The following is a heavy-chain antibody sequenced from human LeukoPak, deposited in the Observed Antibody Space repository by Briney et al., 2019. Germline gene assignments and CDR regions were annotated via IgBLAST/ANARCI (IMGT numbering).Heavy chain of an antibody. CDR2: ISGSGGST. Sequence: PGGSLRLSCAASGFTFSSYAMSWVRQAPGKGLEWVSAISGSGGSTNYADSVKGRFTISRDNSKNTLYLQMNSLRAEDTAVYYCASCVGLAAAGVQKTYYYYGMDVWGQGTTVTVSS. J-gene: IGHJ6*02. V-gene: IGHV3-23*01. CDR1: GFTFSSYA. CDR3: ASCVGLAAAGVQKTYYYYGMDV. D-gene: IGHD6-13*01.